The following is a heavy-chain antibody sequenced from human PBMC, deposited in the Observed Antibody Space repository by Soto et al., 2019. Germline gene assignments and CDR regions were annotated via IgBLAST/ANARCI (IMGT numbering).Heavy chain of an antibody. Sequence: EVQLVESGGDLVQPGGSLRLSCAASGFTFSSYWMHWVRQAPGKGLVWVSRIKSDGSGAIYADSVKGRFTVSRDNAKNTLYLLMNSLSTEDTAVYYCARGDGDYNDGNVYLGRHWGQGTRGTVSS. CDR3: ARGDGDYNDGNVYLGRH. CDR2: IKSDGSGA. D-gene: IGHD3-22*01. CDR1: GFTFSSYW. V-gene: IGHV3-74*01. J-gene: IGHJ4*02.